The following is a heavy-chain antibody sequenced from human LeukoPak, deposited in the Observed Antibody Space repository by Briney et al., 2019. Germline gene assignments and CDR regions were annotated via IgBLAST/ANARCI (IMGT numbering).Heavy chain of an antibody. CDR3: ARANQQLDAFDI. CDR1: GGSFSGYY. Sequence: SETLSLTRAVYGGSFSGYYWSWLRQPPGKGLEWIGEINHSGSTNYNPSLKSRVTISVDTSKNQFSLKLSSVTAADTAVYYCARANQQLDAFDIWGQGTMVTVSS. D-gene: IGHD6-13*01. V-gene: IGHV4-34*01. J-gene: IGHJ3*02. CDR2: INHSGST.